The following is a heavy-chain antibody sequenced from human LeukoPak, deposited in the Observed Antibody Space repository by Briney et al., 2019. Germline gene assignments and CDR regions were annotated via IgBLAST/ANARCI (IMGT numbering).Heavy chain of an antibody. Sequence: SETLSLTRTVSGGSISSYYWSWIRQPPGKGLEWIGYIYYSGSTNYNPSLKSRVTISVDTSKNQFSLKLSSVTAADTAVYYCARRTPMVRGVYFDYWGQGTLVTVSS. D-gene: IGHD3-10*01. CDR1: GGSISSYY. J-gene: IGHJ4*02. CDR3: ARRTPMVRGVYFDY. CDR2: IYYSGST. V-gene: IGHV4-59*08.